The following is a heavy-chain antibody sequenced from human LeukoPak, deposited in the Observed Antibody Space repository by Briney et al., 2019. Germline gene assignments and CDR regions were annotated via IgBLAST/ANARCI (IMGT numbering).Heavy chain of an antibody. D-gene: IGHD1-1*01. Sequence: ASVKVSCKASGYSFSSYYMHWVRQAPGQGLEWMGIINPSGGSTTYAQKFQGRVTMTRDTSTTTVYMELSSLKSEDTAVYYCARWTGTTGLDYWGQGTLVTVSS. CDR2: INPSGGST. CDR1: GYSFSSYY. CDR3: ARWTGTTGLDY. J-gene: IGHJ4*02. V-gene: IGHV1-46*01.